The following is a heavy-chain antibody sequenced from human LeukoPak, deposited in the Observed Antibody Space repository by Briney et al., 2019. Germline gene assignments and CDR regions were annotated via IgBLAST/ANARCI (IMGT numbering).Heavy chain of an antibody. CDR1: GGSISGYT. Sequence: SETLSLTCTVSGGSISGYTWSWIRQPAGKGLEWIGRIYASGSTNYNPSLQGRVTVSVDSSRGQFFLMVHSVTAADTAVYYCARGVVGATAFAYWGQGTVVTASS. CDR3: ARGVVGATAFAY. J-gene: IGHJ4*02. CDR2: IYASGST. D-gene: IGHD1-26*01. V-gene: IGHV4-4*07.